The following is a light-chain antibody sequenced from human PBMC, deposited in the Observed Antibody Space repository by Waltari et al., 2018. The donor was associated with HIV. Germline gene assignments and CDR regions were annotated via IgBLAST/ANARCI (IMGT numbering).Light chain of an antibody. V-gene: IGLV1-51*01. CDR1: SSNIGNSY. CDR2: DNN. CDR3: GTWDSSLSAGV. J-gene: IGLJ2*01. Sequence: QSVLTQPPSVSAAPGQKVTIPCSGSSSNIGNSYVSWYQRPPGTAPKILIYDNNSRPSGIPDRFSGSKSGTSATLGITGLQTGDEADYYCGTWDSSLSAGVFGGGTKLTVL.